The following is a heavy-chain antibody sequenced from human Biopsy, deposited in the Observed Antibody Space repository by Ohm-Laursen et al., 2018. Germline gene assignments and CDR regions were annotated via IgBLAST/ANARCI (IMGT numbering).Heavy chain of an antibody. D-gene: IGHD3-3*01. CDR2: ISNRGST. CDR3: ARLYRLDDYWNDDPPDAFDV. V-gene: IGHV4-59*07. CDR1: GGSISSDY. J-gene: IGHJ3*01. Sequence: SDTLSLTCTVSGGSISSDYWSWIRQSPGKGLEWIGYISNRGSTNYNPSLRGRVTISVDTSKNQFSLKLSSVTAADTAVFFRARLYRLDDYWNDDPPDAFDVWGQGTRVTVSS.